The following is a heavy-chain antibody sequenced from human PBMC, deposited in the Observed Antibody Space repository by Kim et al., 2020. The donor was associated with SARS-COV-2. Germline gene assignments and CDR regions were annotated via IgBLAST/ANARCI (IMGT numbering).Heavy chain of an antibody. CDR3: VRGSAGLPRY. CDR1: GFTFDHYA. CDR2: ISDNGKTK. J-gene: IGHJ4*02. Sequence: GGSLRLSCAASGFTFDHYAMHWFRQAPGKGLEWVSLISDNGKTKNYAESVKGRFTISADNSKNSVYLQMNSLRTEDTAMYYCVRGSAGLPRYWGQGTLVTVPS. D-gene: IGHD2-15*01. V-gene: IGHV3-43*02.